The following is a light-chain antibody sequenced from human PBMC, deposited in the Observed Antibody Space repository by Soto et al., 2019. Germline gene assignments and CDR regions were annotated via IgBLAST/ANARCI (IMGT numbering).Light chain of an antibody. J-gene: IGKJ4*01. CDR1: QSVSSSY. CDR3: QQYDSSPLN. CDR2: GAS. Sequence: EIVLTQSPGTLSLSPGERATLSCRASQSVSSSYLAWYQQKPGQAPRLLIYGASSRATGIPDRFSGSGSGTDFTLTISRLEPEDFAVYYCQQYDSSPLNFGGGPKVEIK. V-gene: IGKV3-20*01.